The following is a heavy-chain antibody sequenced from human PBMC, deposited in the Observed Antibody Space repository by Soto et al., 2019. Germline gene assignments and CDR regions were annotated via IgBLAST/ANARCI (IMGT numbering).Heavy chain of an antibody. J-gene: IGHJ4*02. Sequence: SETLSLTCTVSGGPINTFYWSWVRQPAGKGLEWIGRIFSSGSTSFNPSLESRVAMSVDTSKNHFSLNLSSVTAADMAVYYCAREGSYSAYNFAHGIQLWSFDFWGQGALVTVSS. CDR2: IFSSGST. CDR1: GGPINTFY. CDR3: AREGSYSAYNFAHGIQLWSFDF. D-gene: IGHD5-12*01. V-gene: IGHV4-4*07.